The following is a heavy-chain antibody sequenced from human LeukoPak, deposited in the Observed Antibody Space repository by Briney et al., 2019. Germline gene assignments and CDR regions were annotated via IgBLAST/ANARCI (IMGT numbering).Heavy chain of an antibody. CDR3: GGFGYEAAVDL. Sequence: AGGSLRPSCAASGFMFSTYWMTWVRQAPGKGLEWVANIKPDGSETYYLDPVKGRFTISRDNAKNLLYLQMNSLRGEDAAVYYCGGFGYEAAVDLWGQGTLVTVSS. J-gene: IGHJ4*02. D-gene: IGHD6-13*01. CDR2: IKPDGSET. V-gene: IGHV3-7*01. CDR1: GFMFSTYW.